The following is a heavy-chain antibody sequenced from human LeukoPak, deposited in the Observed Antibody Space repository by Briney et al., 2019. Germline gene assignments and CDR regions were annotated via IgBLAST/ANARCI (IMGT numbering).Heavy chain of an antibody. D-gene: IGHD1-26*01. V-gene: IGHV3-30*02. CDR3: AKDQGALVGATAFDY. Sequence: GGSLRLSCAASGFTFSTSGMHWVRQVPGKGLEWVAFIRYDGSDKFHADSVKGRCTIYRDNSKNTLYLQMNSLRVEDMALYYCAKDQGALVGATAFDYWGQGTLVTVSS. J-gene: IGHJ4*02. CDR2: IRYDGSDK. CDR1: GFTFSTSG.